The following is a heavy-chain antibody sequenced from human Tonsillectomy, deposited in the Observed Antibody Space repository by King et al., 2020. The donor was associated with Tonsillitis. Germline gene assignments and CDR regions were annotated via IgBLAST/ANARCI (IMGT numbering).Heavy chain of an antibody. CDR2: INAYNGNT. V-gene: IGHV1-18*01. D-gene: IGHD1-1*01. Sequence: QLVQSGAEVKKPGASVKVSCKTSGYTFNNYAINWVRQAPGQGLEWVGWINAYNGNTNYEKKFQGRVTMTTDTSTSTAYMEVGSLRFDDTAVYFCARVGYNSYFDFWGQGTLVTVSS. J-gene: IGHJ4*02. CDR3: ARVGYNSYFDF. CDR1: GYTFNNYA.